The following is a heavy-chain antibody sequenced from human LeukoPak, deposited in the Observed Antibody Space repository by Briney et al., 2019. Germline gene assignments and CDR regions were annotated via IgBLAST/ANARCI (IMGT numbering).Heavy chain of an antibody. J-gene: IGHJ5*02. D-gene: IGHD2-15*01. CDR1: GFTFSSYS. V-gene: IGHV3-21*01. Sequence: GGSLRLSCAASGFTFSSYSMNWVRQAPGKGLEWVSSISSSSSYIYYADSVKGRFTISRDNAKNSLYLQMNSLRAEDTAVYYCARAYIVVVAPPNWFDPWGQGTLVTVSS. CDR2: ISSSSSYI. CDR3: ARAYIVVVAPPNWFDP.